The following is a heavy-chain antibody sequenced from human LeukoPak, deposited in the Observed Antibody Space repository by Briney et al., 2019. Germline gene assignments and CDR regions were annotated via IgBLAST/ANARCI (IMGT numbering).Heavy chain of an antibody. CDR3: ARDRQQLYPDAFDI. J-gene: IGHJ4*02. V-gene: IGHV3-30-3*01. D-gene: IGHD6-13*01. CDR1: GFTFSSYA. Sequence: PGGSLRLSCAASGFTFSSYAMHWVRQAPGKGLEWVAVISYDGSNKYYADSVKGRFTISRDNSKNTLYLQMNSLRAEDTAAYYCARDRQQLYPDAFDIWGQGTLVTVSS. CDR2: ISYDGSNK.